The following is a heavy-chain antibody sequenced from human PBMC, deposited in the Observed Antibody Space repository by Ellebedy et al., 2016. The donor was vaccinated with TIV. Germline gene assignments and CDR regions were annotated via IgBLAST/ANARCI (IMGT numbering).Heavy chain of an antibody. D-gene: IGHD1-26*01. V-gene: IGHV3-74*01. Sequence: PGGSLRLSCAASGFTFSSYWMHWVRQAPGKGLVWVSRINTDGRTIDYEDSVKGRFTNSRDNAKNTLYLQMNRLRLEDTGVYFCAKAGSYRFYYWGPGSLVTVSS. CDR2: INTDGRTI. J-gene: IGHJ4*02. CDR3: AKAGSYRFYY. CDR1: GFTFSSYW.